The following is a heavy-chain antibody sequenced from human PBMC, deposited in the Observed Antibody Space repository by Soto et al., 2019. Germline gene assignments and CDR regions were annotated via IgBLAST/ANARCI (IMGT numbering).Heavy chain of an antibody. Sequence: GGSLRLSCEASGFTFSSYWMYWVRQAPGKGLVWVSRTNSDGSDTSYADSVKGRFTISRDNAKNTLYLQMNSLRAEDTAVYYCERDRGWPLFDYWGQGTLVTVSS. CDR3: ERDRGWPLFDY. D-gene: IGHD6-19*01. J-gene: IGHJ4*02. CDR1: GFTFSSYW. V-gene: IGHV3-74*01. CDR2: TNSDGSDT.